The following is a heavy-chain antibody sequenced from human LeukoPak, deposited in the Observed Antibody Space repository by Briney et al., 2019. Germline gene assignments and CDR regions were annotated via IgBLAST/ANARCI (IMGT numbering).Heavy chain of an antibody. Sequence: GGSLRLSCAVSGFTFSGFWMSWSRQAPGKGLEWVASINSDGSEGYYADVVRGRFTISRDNAKNSLYLQINSLRAEDTAVYYCARSSYSSSSSVWGQGAMVTVSS. CDR3: ARSSYSSSSSV. J-gene: IGHJ3*01. CDR2: INSDGSEG. V-gene: IGHV3-7*03. CDR1: GFTFSGFW. D-gene: IGHD6-6*01.